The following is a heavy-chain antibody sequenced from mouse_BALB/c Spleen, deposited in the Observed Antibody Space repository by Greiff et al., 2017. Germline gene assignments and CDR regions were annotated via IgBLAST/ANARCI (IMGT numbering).Heavy chain of an antibody. D-gene: IGHD1-1*01. J-gene: IGHJ2*01. V-gene: IGHV1S81*02. CDR2: INPSNGRT. CDR1: GYTFTSYW. CDR3: AKSHYGSSYKDYFDY. Sequence: VQLQQPGAELVKPGASVKLSCKASGYTFTSYWMHWVKQRPGQGLEWIGEINPSNGRTNYNEKFKSKATLTVDKSSSTAYMQLSSLTSEDSAVYYCAKSHYGSSYKDYFDYWGQGTTLTVSS.